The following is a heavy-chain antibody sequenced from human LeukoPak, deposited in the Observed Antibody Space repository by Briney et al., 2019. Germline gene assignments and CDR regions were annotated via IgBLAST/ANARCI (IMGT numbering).Heavy chain of an antibody. CDR2: ISAVGAGT. V-gene: IGHV3-23*01. CDR1: GFTFSTYA. Sequence: GGSLRLSCAASGFTFSTYAMSSVRQAPGKGLEWVSTISAVGAGTYFADSVRGRFTISRDNSKNTLYLQMNSPRAEETAVYYCAKLVDSMIGDAFDIWGQGTMVTVSS. D-gene: IGHD3-16*01. J-gene: IGHJ3*02. CDR3: AKLVDSMIGDAFDI.